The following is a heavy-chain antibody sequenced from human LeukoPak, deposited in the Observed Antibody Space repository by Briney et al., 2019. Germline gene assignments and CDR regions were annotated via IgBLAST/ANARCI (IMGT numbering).Heavy chain of an antibody. CDR2: FDLEDDET. CDR1: GYSLNELA. Sequence: ASVKVSCKVSGYSLNELAMHWVRQVPGKGLEWMGGFDLEDDETLYAQKFQGRVTMTRDMSTSTVYMELSSLRSEDTAVYYCARDYDILTGPPVPNNWFDPWGQGTLVTVSS. CDR3: ARDYDILTGPPVPNNWFDP. D-gene: IGHD3-9*01. J-gene: IGHJ5*02. V-gene: IGHV1-24*01.